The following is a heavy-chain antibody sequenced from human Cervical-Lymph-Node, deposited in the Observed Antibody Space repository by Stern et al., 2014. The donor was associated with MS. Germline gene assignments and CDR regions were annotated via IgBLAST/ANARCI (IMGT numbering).Heavy chain of an antibody. V-gene: IGHV3-30-3*01. D-gene: IGHD6-13*01. CDR2: ISYDGSDK. J-gene: IGHJ4*02. CDR1: GFTFSRYA. CDR3: TRQDQQLVTFDY. Sequence: VQLVESGGGVVQPGRSLRLSCAVSGFTFSRYAMHWVRQAPGKGLGGVAFISYDGSDKDYAESVRGRFSISRDNSKNTVYLQVNSLGAQDTAVYYCTRQDQQLVTFDYWGQGTLVTVSS.